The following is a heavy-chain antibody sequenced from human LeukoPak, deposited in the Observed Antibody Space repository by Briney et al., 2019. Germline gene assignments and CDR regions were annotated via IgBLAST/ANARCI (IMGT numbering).Heavy chain of an antibody. CDR3: ARQRQDIVVVPAAIEAFYYYMDV. V-gene: IGHV5-51*01. CDR1: SYX. CDR2: IYPGDXDT. J-gene: IGHJ6*03. Sequence: SYXXXXGRPLRGKGLEWGGIIYPGDXDTRYSPSCQGQVTISPDNSISTAYLQWSSLKASDTAMYYCARQRQDIVVVPAAIEAFYYYMDVWGKGTTVTVSS. D-gene: IGHD2-2*02.